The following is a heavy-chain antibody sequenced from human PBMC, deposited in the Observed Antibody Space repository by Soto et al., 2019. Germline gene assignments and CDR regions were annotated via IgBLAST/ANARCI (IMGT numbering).Heavy chain of an antibody. D-gene: IGHD6-13*01. CDR1: GFTFSSYA. J-gene: IGHJ3*02. CDR2: ISGSGGST. V-gene: IGHV3-23*01. CDR3: AKDWRLQQIRPLYAFDI. Sequence: PVGSLRLSCAASGFTFSSYAMSWVRQAPGKGLEWVSAISGSGGSTYYADSVKGRFTISRDNSKNTLYLQMNSLRAEDTAVYYCAKDWRLQQIRPLYAFDIWGHGTMVTV.